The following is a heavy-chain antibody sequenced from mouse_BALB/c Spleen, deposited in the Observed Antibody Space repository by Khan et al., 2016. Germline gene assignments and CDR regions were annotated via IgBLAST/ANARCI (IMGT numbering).Heavy chain of an antibody. J-gene: IGHJ3*01. CDR1: GFSLTNSG. CDR2: IWAGGST. CDR3: ARDDQDFDAWFAS. Sequence: MELVESGPGLVAPSQSLSITCTVSGFSLTNSGVHWVRQPPRKGLDWLGVIWAGGSTDYNSALMSRLSITRDTTQNQVFLKMNSLQTDDTAMYYCARDDQDFDAWFASWGQGTLVTVSA. V-gene: IGHV2-9*02.